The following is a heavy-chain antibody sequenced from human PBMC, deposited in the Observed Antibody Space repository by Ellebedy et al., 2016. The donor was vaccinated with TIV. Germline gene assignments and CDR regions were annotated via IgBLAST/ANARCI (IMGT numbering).Heavy chain of an antibody. V-gene: IGHV1-2*02. CDR2: INPNSGDT. J-gene: IGHJ4*02. D-gene: IGHD6-13*01. CDR3: AALPYISTSSAY. CDR1: GYTFTGYY. Sequence: ASVKVSCKASGYTFTGYYMHWVRQAPGQGLEWMGWINPNSGDTNYAQKFQGRVTMTRDTSISTGYVELSGLKSDDTAVYYCAALPYISTSSAYWGQGTLVTVSS.